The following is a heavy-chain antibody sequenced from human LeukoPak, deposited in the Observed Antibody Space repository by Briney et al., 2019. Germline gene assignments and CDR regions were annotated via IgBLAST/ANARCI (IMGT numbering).Heavy chain of an antibody. CDR3: ARPYHYDSGSRGTAFDL. D-gene: IGHD3-10*01. J-gene: IGHJ3*01. Sequence: SETLSLTCTVSGGSISSSSYYWGWIRQPPGKGLEWIGSIYDSRSTYYTPSLKSRLTISVDTSNNQFSLKLSSVTAADTAIYYCARPYHYDSGSRGTAFDLWGHGTMVTVSS. CDR2: IYDSRST. V-gene: IGHV4-39*01. CDR1: GGSISSSSYY.